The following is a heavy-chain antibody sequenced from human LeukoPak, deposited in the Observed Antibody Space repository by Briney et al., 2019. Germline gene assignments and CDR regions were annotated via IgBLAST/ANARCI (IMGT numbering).Heavy chain of an antibody. V-gene: IGHV3-7*03. CDR2: IKQDGSEK. J-gene: IGHJ4*02. Sequence: GGSLRLSCAASGFTFSSYWMSWVRQAPGKGLEWVANIKQDGSEKYYVDPVKGRFTISRDNAKNSLYLQMNSLRAEDTAVYYCARKLMVRGVIMTSYFDYWGQGTLVTVSS. D-gene: IGHD3-10*01. CDR3: ARKLMVRGVIMTSYFDY. CDR1: GFTFSSYW.